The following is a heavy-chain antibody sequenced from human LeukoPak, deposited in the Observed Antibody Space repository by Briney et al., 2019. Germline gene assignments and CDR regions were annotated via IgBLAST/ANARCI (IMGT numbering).Heavy chain of an antibody. D-gene: IGHD4-23*01. CDR3: ARRAGGFFNYVGPGRRFWFDP. J-gene: IGHJ5*02. CDR2: IYHSAST. Sequence: SEILSLTCAVSGYSISSGYYWGWIRQPPGKGLEWIGSIYHSASTYYNPSLKSRVTISVDTSKNQFSLKLSSVTAADTAVYYCARRAGGFFNYVGPGRRFWFDPWGQGTLVTVSS. V-gene: IGHV4-38-2*01. CDR1: GYSISSGYY.